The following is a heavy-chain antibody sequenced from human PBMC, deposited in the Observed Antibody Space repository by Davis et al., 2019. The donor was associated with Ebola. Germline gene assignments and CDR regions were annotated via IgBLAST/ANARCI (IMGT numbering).Heavy chain of an antibody. Sequence: GESLKISCAASGFTFDDYAMHWVRQAPGKGLEWVAVISYDGSNKYYADSVKGRFTISRDNSKNTLYLQMNSLRAEDTAVYYCAKDHYYDSSGYLIPAGYWGQGTLVTVSS. V-gene: IGHV3-30*18. CDR1: GFTFDDYA. D-gene: IGHD3-22*01. CDR3: AKDHYYDSSGYLIPAGY. CDR2: ISYDGSNK. J-gene: IGHJ4*02.